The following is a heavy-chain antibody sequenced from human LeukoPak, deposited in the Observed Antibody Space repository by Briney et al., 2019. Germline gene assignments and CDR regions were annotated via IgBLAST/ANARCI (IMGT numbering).Heavy chain of an antibody. V-gene: IGHV4-59*01. J-gene: IGHJ4*02. CDR1: GGSISSYY. D-gene: IGHD4-17*01. CDR3: ASPGPDYGDYAYAY. CDR2: IYYSGST. Sequence: SETLSLTCTVSGGSISSYYWSWIRQPPGKGLEWIGYIYYSGSTNYNPSLKSRVTISVDTSRNQFSLKLSSVTAADTAVYYCASPGPDYGDYAYAYWGPGALVTVSS.